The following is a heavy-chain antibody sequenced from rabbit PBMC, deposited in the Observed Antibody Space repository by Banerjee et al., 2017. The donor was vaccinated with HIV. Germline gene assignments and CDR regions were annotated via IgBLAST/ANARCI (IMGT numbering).Heavy chain of an antibody. V-gene: IGHV1S54*01. D-gene: IGHD4-2*01. CDR3: ASDFWLDAGSV. Sequence: QSLEESGGGLVQPGGTLTLTCKASGFSLSSYWMTWVRQAPGEGLEFIGTITTFSGTYYAPWVNGRFTISSHNAQNTLYLRLNSLTAADTATYFCASDFWLDAGSVWGQGTLVT. J-gene: IGHJ3*01. CDR1: GFSLSSYW. CDR2: ITTFSGT.